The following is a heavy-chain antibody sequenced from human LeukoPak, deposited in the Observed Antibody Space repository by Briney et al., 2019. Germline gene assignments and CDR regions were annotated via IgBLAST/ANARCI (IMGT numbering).Heavy chain of an antibody. CDR3: ARDRWAPAATHDAFDI. Sequence: PGGSLRLSCAASGFTFSGFAMSWVRQAPGKGLEWVSGINWNGGSTGYADSVKGRFTISRDNAKNSLYLQMNSLRAEDTALYYCARDRWAPAATHDAFDIWGQGTMVTVSS. CDR2: INWNGGST. J-gene: IGHJ3*02. CDR1: GFTFSGFA. V-gene: IGHV3-20*04. D-gene: IGHD2-2*01.